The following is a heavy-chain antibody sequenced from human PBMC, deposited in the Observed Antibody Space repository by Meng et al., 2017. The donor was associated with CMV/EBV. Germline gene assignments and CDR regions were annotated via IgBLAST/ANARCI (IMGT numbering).Heavy chain of an antibody. Sequence: GESLKISCVASGFTFSSYEMNWVRQAPGKGLEWVSYISSSGSTIYYADSVKGRFTISRDNAKNSLYLQMNSLRAEDTAVYYCARDPSFYDKDYGMDVWGQGTTVTVSS. CDR3: ARDPSFYDKDYGMDV. V-gene: IGHV3-48*03. CDR1: GFTFSSYE. J-gene: IGHJ6*02. D-gene: IGHD2/OR15-2a*01. CDR2: ISSSGSTI.